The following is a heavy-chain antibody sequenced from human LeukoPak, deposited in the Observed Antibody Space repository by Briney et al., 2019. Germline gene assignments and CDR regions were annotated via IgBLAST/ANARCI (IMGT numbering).Heavy chain of an antibody. CDR2: ISSSSSYI. CDR1: GFTFSSYS. J-gene: IGHJ4*02. Sequence: GGSLRLSCAASGFTFSSYSMNWVRQAPGKGLEWVSSISSSSSYIYYADSVKGRFTISRDNAKNSLYLQMNSLRAEDTAVYYCAREWSRFTPPDYWGQGTLVTVSS. V-gene: IGHV3-21*01. D-gene: IGHD2-8*01. CDR3: AREWSRFTPPDY.